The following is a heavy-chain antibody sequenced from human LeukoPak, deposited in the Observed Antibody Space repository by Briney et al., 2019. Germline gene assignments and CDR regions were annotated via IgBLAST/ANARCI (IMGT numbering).Heavy chain of an antibody. V-gene: IGHV4-39*07. D-gene: IGHD1-26*01. CDR1: GGSISSSSYY. J-gene: IGHJ4*02. Sequence: SETLSLTCTVSGGSISSSSYYWGWIRQAPGKGLEWIGSIYYSGSTYYNPSLKSRVTISVDTSKNQFSLKLSSVTAADTAVYYCARVHSGSYRGDYWGQGTLVTVSS. CDR2: IYYSGST. CDR3: ARVHSGSYRGDY.